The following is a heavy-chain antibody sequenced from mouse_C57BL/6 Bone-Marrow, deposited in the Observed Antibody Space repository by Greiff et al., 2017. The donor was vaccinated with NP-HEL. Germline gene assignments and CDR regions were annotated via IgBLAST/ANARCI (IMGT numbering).Heavy chain of an antibody. CDR1: GYSITSGYY. V-gene: IGHV3-6*01. Sequence: ESGPGLVKPSQSLSLTCSVTGYSITSGYYWNWIRQFPGNKLEWMGYISYDGSNNYNPSLKNRISITRDTSKNQFFLKLNSVTTEDTATYYCAMGVPWFAYWGQGTLVTVSA. CDR2: ISYDGSN. CDR3: AMGVPWFAY. J-gene: IGHJ3*01.